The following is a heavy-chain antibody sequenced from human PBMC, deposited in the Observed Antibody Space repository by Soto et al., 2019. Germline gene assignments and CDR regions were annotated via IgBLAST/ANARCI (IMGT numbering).Heavy chain of an antibody. Sequence: GGSLRLSCAASGFTFSSYGMHWVRQAPGKGLEWVAVMWYDGSNKYYADSVKGRFTISRDTSKNTVYLQMNSPRAEDTAMYFCARDRTISDYRSSGALGLWGQGTLVTVSS. D-gene: IGHD3-10*01. CDR1: GFTFSSYG. V-gene: IGHV3-33*01. CDR3: ARDRTISDYRSSGALGL. J-gene: IGHJ4*02. CDR2: MWYDGSNK.